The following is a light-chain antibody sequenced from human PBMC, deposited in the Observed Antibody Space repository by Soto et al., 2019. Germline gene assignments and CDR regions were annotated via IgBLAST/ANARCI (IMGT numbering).Light chain of an antibody. CDR2: EVS. V-gene: IGLV2-14*01. CDR3: TSYATSSTLPYV. Sequence: QSALTQPASVSASPGQAITISCTGTSSDVGGYNYVSWYQQHPGKAPKLMIYEVSYRPSGVSNRFSGSKSGNTASLTISGLQAEDEADYYCTSYATSSTLPYVFGTGTKLTVL. J-gene: IGLJ1*01. CDR1: SSDVGGYNY.